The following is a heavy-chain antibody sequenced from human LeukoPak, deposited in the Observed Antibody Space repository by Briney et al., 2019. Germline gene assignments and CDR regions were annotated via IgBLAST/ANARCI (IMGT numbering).Heavy chain of an antibody. D-gene: IGHD6-6*01. V-gene: IGHV4-4*07. CDR3: ARMSTPSTIAARGRSWFDS. J-gene: IGHJ5*01. CDR2: IYTSGST. Sequence: PSETLSLTCTVSGGSISSYYWSWIGQPAGKGLEWIGRIYTSGSTNYNPSLKSRVTISADTSKNQFSLKLSSVTAADTAVYYCARMSTPSTIAARGRSWFDSWGQGTLVTVSS. CDR1: GGSISSYY.